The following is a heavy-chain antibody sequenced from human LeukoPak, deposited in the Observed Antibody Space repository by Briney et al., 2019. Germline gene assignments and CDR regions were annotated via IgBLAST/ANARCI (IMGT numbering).Heavy chain of an antibody. J-gene: IGHJ3*02. CDR3: INDAFDI. CDR2: ISWNSGSI. V-gene: IGHV3-9*03. Sequence: GGSLRLSCAASGFTFDDYAMHWVRRAPGKGREWVSGISWNSGSIGYADSVKGRFNISRDNAKNSLYLQMNSLRAEDMALYYCINDAFDIWGQGTMVTVSS. CDR1: GFTFDDYA.